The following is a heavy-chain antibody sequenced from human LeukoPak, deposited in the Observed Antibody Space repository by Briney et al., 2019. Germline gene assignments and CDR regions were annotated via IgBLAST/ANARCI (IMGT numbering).Heavy chain of an antibody. CDR2: INHSGST. Sequence: SETLSLTSAVYGGSFSGYYWSWIRQPPGKGLEWIGEINHSGSTNYNPSLKSRVTISVDTSKNQFSLKLSSVTAADTAVYYCARGGDCSVGSCYSFDYWGQGTLVTVSS. CDR3: ARGGDCSVGSCYSFDY. J-gene: IGHJ4*02. CDR1: GGSFSGYY. D-gene: IGHD2-15*01. V-gene: IGHV4-34*01.